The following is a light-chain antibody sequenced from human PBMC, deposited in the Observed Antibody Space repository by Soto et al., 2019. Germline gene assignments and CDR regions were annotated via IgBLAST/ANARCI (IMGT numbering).Light chain of an antibody. J-gene: IGLJ3*02. V-gene: IGLV2-11*01. CDR3: CSYAGSFTWV. CDR2: DVS. Sequence: QSALTQPRSVSESPGQSVTISCSGTSSDVGGYKYVSWYQQHPGKAPKLMIYDVSKWPSGVPDRFSGSKSGSTASLTISGLQAEDEADYYCCSYAGSFTWVFGGGTQLTVL. CDR1: SSDVGGYKY.